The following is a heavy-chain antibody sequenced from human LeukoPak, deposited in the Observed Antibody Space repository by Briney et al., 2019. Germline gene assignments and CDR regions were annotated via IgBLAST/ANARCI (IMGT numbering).Heavy chain of an antibody. V-gene: IGHV3-20*04. J-gene: IGHJ4*02. CDR3: ARVMGRYCSSTSCYSVKDY. D-gene: IGHD2-2*02. CDR1: GFTFDDSG. Sequence: GGSLRLSCAASGFTFDDSGMSWVRQAPGKGLEWVSGINWTGGSTGYADSVKGRFTISRDNSKNTLYLQMNSLRAEDTAVYYCARVMGRYCSSTSCYSVKDYWGQGTLVTVSS. CDR2: INWTGGST.